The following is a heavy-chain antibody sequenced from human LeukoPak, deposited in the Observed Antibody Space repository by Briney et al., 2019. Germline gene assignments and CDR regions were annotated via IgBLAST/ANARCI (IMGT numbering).Heavy chain of an antibody. D-gene: IGHD5-18*01. V-gene: IGHV3-30*02. Sequence: PGGSLRLSCAASGFTSSSYGMHWVRQAPGKGLEWVAFIRYDGSNKYYADSVKGRFTISRDNSKNTLYLQMNSLRAEDTAVYYCAKPLQLGAYYFDYWGQGTLVTVSS. J-gene: IGHJ4*02. CDR2: IRYDGSNK. CDR3: AKPLQLGAYYFDY. CDR1: GFTSSSYG.